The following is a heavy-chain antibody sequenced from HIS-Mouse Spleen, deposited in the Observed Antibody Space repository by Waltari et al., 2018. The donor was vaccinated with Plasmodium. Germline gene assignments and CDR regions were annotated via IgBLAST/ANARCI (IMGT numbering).Heavy chain of an antibody. V-gene: IGHV6-1*01. D-gene: IGHD3-16*01. CDR2: KNERCKWDN. CDR3: ARERMWGNWFDP. J-gene: IGHJ5*02. CDR1: GDSVSSNSAG. Sequence: QVQLQQSGPGLVKPSQTLSLTCAISGDSVSSNSAGWNWIRQSPPRGLVWLGRKNERCKWDNDYAVCGKSRITINPDTSKNQLSLQLNSVTPEDTAVYYCARERMWGNWFDPWGQGTLVTVSS.